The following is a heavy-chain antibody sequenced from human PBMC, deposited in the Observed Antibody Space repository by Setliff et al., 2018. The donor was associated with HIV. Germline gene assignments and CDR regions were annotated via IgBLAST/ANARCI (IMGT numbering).Heavy chain of an antibody. V-gene: IGHV4-38-2*01. J-gene: IGHJ3*02. D-gene: IGHD1-26*01. CDR1: GYSISSGYY. Sequence: SETLSLTCVVSGYSISSGYYWGWIRQPPGKGLEWIASISHSGSTYHNPSLKSRVTISVDTSKNQFSLKLSSVTAADTAVYYCAREGKYSGSYPDAFDIWGQGTMVTVSS. CDR2: ISHSGST. CDR3: AREGKYSGSYPDAFDI.